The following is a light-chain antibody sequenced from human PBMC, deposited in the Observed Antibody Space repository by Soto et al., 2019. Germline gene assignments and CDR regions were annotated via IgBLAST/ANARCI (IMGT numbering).Light chain of an antibody. V-gene: IGLV1-40*01. J-gene: IGLJ3*02. CDR3: QSYDSSLGGSKGV. CDR2: GNI. CDR1: SSDIGAGYD. Sequence: QSVLTQPPSMSGAPGQRVTISCTGSSSDIGAGYDVHWYQQFPGTAPKLLIYGNINRPSGVPDRFSGSKSGTSASLAITGLQAEDEADYYCQSYDSSLGGSKGVFGGGTKLPVL.